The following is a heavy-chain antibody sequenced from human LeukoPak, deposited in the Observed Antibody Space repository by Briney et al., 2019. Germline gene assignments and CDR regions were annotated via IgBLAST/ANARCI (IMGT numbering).Heavy chain of an antibody. J-gene: IGHJ6*02. Sequence: ASVKVSCKASGGTFSSYAISWVRQAPGQGLEWMGGIIPIFGTANYAQKFQGRVTITADNSTSTAYMELSSLRSEDTAVYYCAREEGLGYDISYGMDVWGQGXTVTXSS. CDR1: GGTFSSYA. CDR3: AREEGLGYDISYGMDV. D-gene: IGHD3-9*01. CDR2: IIPIFGTA. V-gene: IGHV1-69*06.